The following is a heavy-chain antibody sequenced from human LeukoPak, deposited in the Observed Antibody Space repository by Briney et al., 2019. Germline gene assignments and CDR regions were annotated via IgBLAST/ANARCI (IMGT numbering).Heavy chain of an antibody. Sequence: GESLKISCKGSGYSFTSYWIGWVRQMPGKGLEWMGIIYPGDSGTRYSPSFQGQVTISADKSISTAYLQWSSLKASDTAMYYCARQSRTEYNWFDPWGQGTLVTVSS. CDR3: ARQSRTEYNWFDP. CDR2: IYPGDSGT. V-gene: IGHV5-51*01. CDR1: GYSFTSYW. D-gene: IGHD1-1*01. J-gene: IGHJ5*02.